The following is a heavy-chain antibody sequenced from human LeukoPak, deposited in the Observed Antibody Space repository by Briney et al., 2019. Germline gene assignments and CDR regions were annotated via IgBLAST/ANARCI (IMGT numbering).Heavy chain of an antibody. V-gene: IGHV1-2*02. Sequence: ASVKLSCKTSGYTCTDYYVHWVRKSPGHQLEWVGWSRPNTGATHDAQKIQGRLTMARDTSISTVYMELTRRRSDDTAAYYWARVTYYASGNYFNDWGQGTLVTASS. CDR1: GYTCTDYY. D-gene: IGHD3-10*01. CDR3: ARVTYYASGNYFND. J-gene: IGHJ4*02. CDR2: SRPNTGAT.